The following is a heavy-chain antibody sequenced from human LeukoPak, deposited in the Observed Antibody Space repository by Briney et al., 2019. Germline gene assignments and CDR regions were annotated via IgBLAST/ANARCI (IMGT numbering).Heavy chain of an antibody. CDR3: AKGGYNYHYLFDY. D-gene: IGHD5-18*01. J-gene: IGHJ4*02. CDR1: GFTFSIYD. CDR2: ISGSGSST. V-gene: IGHV3-23*01. Sequence: GGSLRLSCAASGFTFSIYDMSWVRQAPGKGLEWVSAISGSGSSTYYADSVKGHFTISRDTSKNTLFLQMNSLRVEDTAIYYCAKGGYNYHYLFDYWGRGALVTVSS.